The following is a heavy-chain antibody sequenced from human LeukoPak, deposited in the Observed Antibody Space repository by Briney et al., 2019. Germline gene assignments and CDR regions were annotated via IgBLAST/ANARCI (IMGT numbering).Heavy chain of an antibody. J-gene: IGHJ3*02. CDR3: ARLRGAFDI. CDR1: GGSFSGYY. CDR2: INHSGST. D-gene: IGHD3-10*01. Sequence: SETLSLTCAVYGGSFSGYYWSWIRQPPGKGLEWIGEINHSGSTNYNPSLKSRVTISVDTSKNQFSLKLSSVTAADTAVYYCARLRGAFDIWGQGTMVTASS. V-gene: IGHV4-34*01.